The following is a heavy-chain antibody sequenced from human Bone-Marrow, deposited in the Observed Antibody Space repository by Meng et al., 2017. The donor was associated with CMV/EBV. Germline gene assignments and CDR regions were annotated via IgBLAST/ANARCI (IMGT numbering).Heavy chain of an antibody. D-gene: IGHD1-26*01. CDR3: AKEWSAWELLGNHFDY. V-gene: IGHV3-23*01. Sequence: GESLKISCAASGFTFTNHAMSWVRQAPGKGPEWVSAISRGGESTYYADSVKGRFTISRDNSKNTLYLQINSLRAEDTAVYYCAKEWSAWELLGNHFDYWGQGTLVTVSS. CDR1: GFTFTNHA. CDR2: ISRGGEST. J-gene: IGHJ4*02.